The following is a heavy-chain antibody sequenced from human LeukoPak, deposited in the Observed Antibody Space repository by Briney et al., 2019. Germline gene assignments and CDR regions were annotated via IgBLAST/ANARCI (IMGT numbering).Heavy chain of an antibody. CDR1: GGTFSSYG. J-gene: IGHJ4*02. V-gene: IGHV1-18*01. CDR3: ARIYSGYDSNWNDGDY. D-gene: IGHD5-12*01. Sequence: ASVKVSCKASGGTFSSYGISWVRQAPGQGLEWMGWISAYNGNTNYAQKLQGRVTMTTDTSTSTAYMELRSLRSDNTAVYYCARIYSGYDSNWNDGDYWGQGTLVTVSS. CDR2: ISAYNGNT.